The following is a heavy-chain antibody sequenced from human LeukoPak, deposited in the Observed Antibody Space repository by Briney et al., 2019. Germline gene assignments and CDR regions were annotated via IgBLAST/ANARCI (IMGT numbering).Heavy chain of an antibody. CDR1: GDSIGSSSYF. D-gene: IGHD3-22*01. CDR3: ARHGPRGPYYYDSGGYYYPFDI. V-gene: IGHV4-39*01. Sequence: PSETLSLTCTVSGDSIGSSSYFWGWIRQPPGKGLEWIATIYYSGSTYYNPSLKSRVTISIDTSKNQFSLRLSSVTAADTAMFYCARHGPRGPYYYDSGGYYYPFDIWGQGTMVTVSS. CDR2: IYYSGST. J-gene: IGHJ3*02.